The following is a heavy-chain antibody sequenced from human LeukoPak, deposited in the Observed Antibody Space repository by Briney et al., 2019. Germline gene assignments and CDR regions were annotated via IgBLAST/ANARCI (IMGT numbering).Heavy chain of an antibody. D-gene: IGHD1-26*01. V-gene: IGHV4-39*01. CDR3: ARHEYSGSYYGLSWFDP. Sequence: SETLSLTCTVSGGSISSSGYYWGWIRQPPGKGLEWIASIYYSGSTYYNPSLKSRVTISVDTSKNQLSLKLSSLTAADTAVYYCARHEYSGSYYGLSWFDPWGQGTLVTVSS. CDR1: GGSISSSGYY. J-gene: IGHJ5*02. CDR2: IYYSGST.